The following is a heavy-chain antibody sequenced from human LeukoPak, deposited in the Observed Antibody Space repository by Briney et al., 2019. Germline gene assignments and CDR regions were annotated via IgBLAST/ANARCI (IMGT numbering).Heavy chain of an antibody. D-gene: IGHD6-19*01. CDR3: ARAVYSRGWALDY. V-gene: IGHV6-1*01. CDR2: TYYRSKWYN. CDR1: GDSVSSNSAA. Sequence: SQTLSLTCAISGDSVSSNSAAWNWIRQSPWRDLEWLGRTYYRSKWYNDYAVSVKSRITINPDTSKNQFSLQLNSVTPEDTAVYYCARAVYSRGWALDYWGQGTLVTVSS. J-gene: IGHJ4*02.